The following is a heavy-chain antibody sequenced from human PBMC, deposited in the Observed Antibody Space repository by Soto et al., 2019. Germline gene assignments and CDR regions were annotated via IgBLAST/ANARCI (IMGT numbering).Heavy chain of an antibody. CDR3: ARDKWISSPTPAAFQH. CDR1: GYTLISYG. J-gene: IGHJ1*01. CDR2: ISAYNGNT. V-gene: IGHV1-18*01. D-gene: IGHD2-2*01. Sequence: ASVKVSCKASGYTLISYGISWVRQAPGQGPEWMGWISAYNGNTNYAEKFQGRVTMITDTSTSTAYMELRSLRPDDTAVYYCARDKWISSPTPAAFQHWGQGNRVTVSS.